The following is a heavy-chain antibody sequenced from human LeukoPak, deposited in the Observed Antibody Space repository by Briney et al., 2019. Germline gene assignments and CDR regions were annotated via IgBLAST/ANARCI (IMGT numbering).Heavy chain of an antibody. CDR2: IYSGGST. J-gene: IGHJ3*02. CDR3: ATTRYDAFDI. CDR1: GFITISNY. Sequence: QPGGSLILSCAASGFITISNYMSWVRQAPGKGLEWVSLIYSGGSTYYADSVRGRFTISRDNSKNTLCLQMNSLRAEDTAVYYCATTRYDAFDIWGQGTMVTVSS. V-gene: IGHV3-53*01. D-gene: IGHD4-17*01.